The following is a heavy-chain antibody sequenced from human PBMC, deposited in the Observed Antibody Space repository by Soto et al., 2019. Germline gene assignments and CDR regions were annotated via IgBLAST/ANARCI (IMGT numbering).Heavy chain of an antibody. CDR1: GFTFSSYS. D-gene: IGHD6-13*01. Sequence: PGGSLRLSCAASGFTFSSYSMNWVRQAPGKGLEWVSYISSSSSTIYYADSVKGRFTISRDNAKNSLYLQMNSLRAEDTAVYYWGRGRHRSWYHWFDPWGQGTLVTVSS. J-gene: IGHJ5*02. CDR2: ISSSSSTI. V-gene: IGHV3-48*01. CDR3: GRGRHRSWYHWFDP.